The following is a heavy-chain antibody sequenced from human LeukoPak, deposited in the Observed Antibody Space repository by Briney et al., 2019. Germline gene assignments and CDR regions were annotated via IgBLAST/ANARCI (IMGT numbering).Heavy chain of an antibody. J-gene: IGHJ6*02. CDR2: ISYDGSNK. D-gene: IGHD6-13*01. V-gene: IGHV3-30*18. CDR3: AKSISRGKQQLVPGGRYYYYYYGMDV. Sequence: PGRSLRLSCAASGFTSSSYGMHWVRQAPGKGLEWVAVISYDGSNKYYADSVKGRFTISRDNSKDTLYLQMNSLRAQDTAVYYCAKSISRGKQQLVPGGRYYYYYYGMDVWGQGTTVTVSS. CDR1: GFTSSSYG.